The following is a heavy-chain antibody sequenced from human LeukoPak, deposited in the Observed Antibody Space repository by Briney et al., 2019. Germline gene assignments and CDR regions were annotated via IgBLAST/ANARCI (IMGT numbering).Heavy chain of an antibody. CDR1: GYTFTGYY. D-gene: IGHD3-10*01. J-gene: IGHJ4*02. CDR3: ASAPYGSASLRIDY. CDR2: INPNSGGT. Sequence: ASVKVSCKASGYTFTGYYMHWVRQAPGQGLEWMGWINPNSGGTNYAQKFQGRVTMTRDTSISTAYMELSRLRSDDTAVYYCASAPYGSASLRIDYWGQGTLVTVSS. V-gene: IGHV1-2*02.